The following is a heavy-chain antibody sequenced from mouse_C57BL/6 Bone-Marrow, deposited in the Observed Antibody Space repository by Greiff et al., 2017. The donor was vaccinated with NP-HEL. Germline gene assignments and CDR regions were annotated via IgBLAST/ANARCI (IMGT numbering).Heavy chain of an antibody. J-gene: IGHJ3*01. V-gene: IGHV1-18*01. CDR2: INPNNGGT. CDR3: ARSTIVTRGSAWFAY. D-gene: IGHD2-12*01. Sequence: VQLKQSGPELVKPGASVKIPCKASGYTFTDYNMDWVKQSHGKSLEWIGDINPNNGGTIYNQKFKGKATLTVDKSTSTAYMELRSLTSEETAVNYCARSTIVTRGSAWFAYWGQGTLVTVSA. CDR1: GYTFTDYN.